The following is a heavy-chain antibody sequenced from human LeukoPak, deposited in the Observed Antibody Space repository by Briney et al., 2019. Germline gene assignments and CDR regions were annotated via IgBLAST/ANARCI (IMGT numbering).Heavy chain of an antibody. CDR1: GGSISSSSYY. Sequence: SETLSLTCTVSGGSISSSSYYWGWIRQPPGKGLEWIGSIYYSGSTYYNPSLKSRVTISVDTSNNQFSLKLSSVTAADTAVYYCATGGDYGDYGVPFDYWGQGTLVTVSS. J-gene: IGHJ4*02. CDR3: ATGGDYGDYGVPFDY. V-gene: IGHV4-39*07. D-gene: IGHD4-17*01. CDR2: IYYSGST.